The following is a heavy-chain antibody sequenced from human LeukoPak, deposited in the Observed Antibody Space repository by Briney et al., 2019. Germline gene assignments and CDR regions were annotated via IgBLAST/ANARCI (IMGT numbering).Heavy chain of an antibody. CDR1: GFTFSNAW. CDR3: TTEITMVRGVIGFDY. CDR2: IKSKTDGGTT. V-gene: IGHV3-15*01. Sequence: GGSLRLPCAASGFTFSNAWMSWVRQAPGKGLEWVGRIKSKTDGGTTDYAAPVKGRFTISRDDSKNTLYLQMNSLKTEDTAVYYCTTEITMVRGVIGFDYWGQGTLVTVSS. J-gene: IGHJ4*02. D-gene: IGHD3-10*01.